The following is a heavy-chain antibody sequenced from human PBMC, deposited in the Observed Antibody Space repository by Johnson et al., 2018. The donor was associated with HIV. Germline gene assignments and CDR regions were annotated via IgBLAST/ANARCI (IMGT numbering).Heavy chain of an antibody. D-gene: IGHD5-12*01. J-gene: IGHJ3*02. V-gene: IGHV3-15*01. CDR3: STGWIGDAFDI. CDR1: GITFTDAW. Sequence: VQLVESGGGVVQPGGSRRLSCAVSGITFTDAWMNWVRQAPGKGLEWVGRIKSKTDGGTTDYAVPVKGRVTISRDDSKNTLYLQMNSLKTEDTAVYYCSTGWIGDAFDIWGQGTLVTVSS. CDR2: IKSKTDGGTT.